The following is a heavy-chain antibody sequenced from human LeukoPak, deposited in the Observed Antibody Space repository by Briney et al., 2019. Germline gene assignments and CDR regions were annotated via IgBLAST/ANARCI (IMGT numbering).Heavy chain of an antibody. J-gene: IGHJ3*02. V-gene: IGHV1-8*01. CDR3: ARAAALHDAFDI. CDR1: GYTFTSYD. CDR2: MNPNSGNT. D-gene: IGHD6-13*01. Sequence: ASVKVSCKASGYTFTSYDINWVRQATGQGLEWMGWMNPNSGNTGYAQKFQGRVTMTRNTSTSTAYMELSSLRSEDTAVYYCARAAALHDAFDIWGQGTMVTVSS.